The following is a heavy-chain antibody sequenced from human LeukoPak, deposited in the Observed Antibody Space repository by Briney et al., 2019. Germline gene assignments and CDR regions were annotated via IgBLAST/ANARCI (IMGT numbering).Heavy chain of an antibody. CDR3: ATVGATTNDAFDI. CDR1: GFTFSSYS. Sequence: GESLRLSCAASGFTFSSYSMNWVRQAPGKGLEWVSYISSSSSTIYYADSVKGRFTISRDNAKNSLYLQMNSLRAEDTAVYYCATVGATTNDAFDIWGQGTMVTVSS. V-gene: IGHV3-48*01. CDR2: ISSSSSTI. J-gene: IGHJ3*02. D-gene: IGHD1-26*01.